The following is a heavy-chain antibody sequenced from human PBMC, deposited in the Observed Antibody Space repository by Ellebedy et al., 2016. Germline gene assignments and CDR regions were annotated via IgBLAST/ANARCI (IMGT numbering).Heavy chain of an antibody. Sequence: GESLKISCAASGFTFSNAWMSWVRQAPGKGLEWVGRIKSKTDGGTTYYAAPVKGRFTISRDDSKNTLYLQMNSLKTEDTAVYYCTTVPVGQLVGGWGQGTMVTVSS. D-gene: IGHD6-13*01. V-gene: IGHV3-15*01. CDR1: GFTFSNAW. CDR3: TTVPVGQLVGG. CDR2: IKSKTDGGTT. J-gene: IGHJ3*01.